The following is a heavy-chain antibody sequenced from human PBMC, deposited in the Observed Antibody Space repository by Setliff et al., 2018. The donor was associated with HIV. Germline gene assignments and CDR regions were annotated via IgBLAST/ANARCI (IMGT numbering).Heavy chain of an antibody. CDR1: GFTFSNAW. J-gene: IGHJ4*02. CDR3: IRHRATLGAYGDYLPLT. CDR2: IRAKDLGGTV. Sequence: GGSLRLSCAASGFTFSNAWMSWVRQAPGEGLEWLAIIRAKDLGGTVEYVASMKDRISVSRDDSKSVVYLQVSDLKTEDTAVYYCIRHRATLGAYGDYLPLTWGQGTLVTVSS. D-gene: IGHD4-17*01. V-gene: IGHV3-15*08.